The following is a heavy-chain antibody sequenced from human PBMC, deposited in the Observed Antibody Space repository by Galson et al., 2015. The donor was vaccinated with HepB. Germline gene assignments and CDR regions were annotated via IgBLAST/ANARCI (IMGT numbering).Heavy chain of an antibody. V-gene: IGHV3-30*04. CDR1: GFTFSSYS. CDR3: ARDPRGDGSGNYYMRDTFDI. CDR2: ITYDGSDK. Sequence: SLRLSCAASGFTFSSYSMHWVRQAPGKGLEWVAHITYDGSDKDYADSVKGRFTISRDNSQNTVYLEMNSLRPEDTAVYSCARDPRGDGSGNYYMRDTFDIWGQGTLVTVSS. J-gene: IGHJ3*02. D-gene: IGHD3-10*01.